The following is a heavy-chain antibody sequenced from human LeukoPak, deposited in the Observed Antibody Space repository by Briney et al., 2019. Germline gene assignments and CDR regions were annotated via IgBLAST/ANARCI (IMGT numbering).Heavy chain of an antibody. V-gene: IGHV1-69*13. J-gene: IGHJ6*02. D-gene: IGHD2/OR15-2a*01. Sequence: ASVKVSCKASGGTFSSYAISWVRQAPGQGLEWMGGIIPIFGTANYAQKFQGRVTITADESTSTAYMELSSLRSEDTAVYYCARGLVASMYEVRYYGMDVWGQGTTVTVSS. CDR2: IIPIFGTA. CDR1: GGTFSSYA. CDR3: ARGLVASMYEVRYYGMDV.